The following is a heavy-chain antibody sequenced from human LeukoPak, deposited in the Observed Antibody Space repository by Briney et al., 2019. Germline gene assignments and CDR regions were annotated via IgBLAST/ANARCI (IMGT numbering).Heavy chain of an antibody. D-gene: IGHD3-10*01. J-gene: IGHJ4*02. CDR1: GYSISRGYY. CDR2: IYHTGST. V-gene: IGHV4-38-2*01. CDR3: ARAGWIITSGIDY. Sequence: SETLSLTRGVSGYSISRGYYWAWIRQPPGKGLEWIGTIYHTGSTYYTPSLGSRVTISVDTSKNEFSLNLNSVTAADTAVYYCARAGWIITSGIDYWGQGALVTVSS.